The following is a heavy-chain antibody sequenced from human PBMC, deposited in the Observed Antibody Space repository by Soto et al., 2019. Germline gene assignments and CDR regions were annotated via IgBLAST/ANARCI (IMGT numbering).Heavy chain of an antibody. CDR2: INSDGSTT. CDR1: GFTFSTYW. D-gene: IGHD5-12*01. Sequence: EVLLVESGGGLVQPGGSLRLSCAASGFTFSTYWMHWVRQVPGKGLVWVSRINSDGSTTSYADSVKGRFTISRDNAQNTLFLQMKSLRAEDTAVYYCAGGVATLLAWGQGTLVTVSS. J-gene: IGHJ5*02. CDR3: AGGVATLLA. V-gene: IGHV3-74*01.